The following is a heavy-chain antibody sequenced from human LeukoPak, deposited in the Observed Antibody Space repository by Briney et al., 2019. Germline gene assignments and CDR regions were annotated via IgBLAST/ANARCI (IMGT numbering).Heavy chain of an antibody. J-gene: IGHJ5*02. Sequence: ASVKVSCKASGYTFTSYAMHWVRQAPGQRLEWMGWINAGNGNTKYSQEFQGRVTITRDTSASTAYMELSSLRSEDMAVYYCARAPYGSGSYFYWFDPWGQGTLVTVSS. D-gene: IGHD3-10*01. V-gene: IGHV1-3*03. CDR2: INAGNGNT. CDR3: ARAPYGSGSYFYWFDP. CDR1: GYTFTSYA.